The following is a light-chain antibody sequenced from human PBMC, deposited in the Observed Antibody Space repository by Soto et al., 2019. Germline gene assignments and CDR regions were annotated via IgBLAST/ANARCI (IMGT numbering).Light chain of an antibody. CDR3: QQYESTPPT. CDR1: QSVLYSSNNKNY. J-gene: IGKJ2*01. V-gene: IGKV4-1*01. CDR2: RAS. Sequence: DIVMTQSPDSLAVSPGERATINCKSSQSVLYSSNNKNYLAWYEQRPGQPPKMLIYRASTRESGVPDRFSGSGSGTDFTLTITSLQAEDVAVYYCQQYESTPPTFGQGTKLEIK.